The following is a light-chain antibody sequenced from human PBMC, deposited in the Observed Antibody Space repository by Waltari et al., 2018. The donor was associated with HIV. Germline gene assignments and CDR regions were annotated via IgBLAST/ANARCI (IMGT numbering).Light chain of an antibody. V-gene: IGKV1-17*01. Sequence: DIQMTQSPSALSASVGDRVTITCRASQGIGDDLGWFQQKPGKAPKRLIYATSSLQSGVPSRFSGSGSGRGSGTDFTLTISSLESEDFAVYYCHQRSNWPPTFGGGTRVEIK. CDR3: HQRSNWPPT. J-gene: IGKJ4*01. CDR2: ATS. CDR1: QGIGDD.